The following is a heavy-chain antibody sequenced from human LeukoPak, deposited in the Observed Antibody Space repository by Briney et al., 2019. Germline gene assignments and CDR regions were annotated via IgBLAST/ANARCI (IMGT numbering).Heavy chain of an antibody. CDR1: TYTFTSFA. CDR2: ISAYNGNT. Sequence: GASVKVSCKASTYTFTSFALNWVRQAPGQGLEWMGWISAYNGNTNYAQKLQGRVTMTTDTSTSTAYMELRSLRSDDTAVYYCARVIVGATHFDYWGQGTLVTVSS. V-gene: IGHV1-18*01. J-gene: IGHJ4*02. D-gene: IGHD1-26*01. CDR3: ARVIVGATHFDY.